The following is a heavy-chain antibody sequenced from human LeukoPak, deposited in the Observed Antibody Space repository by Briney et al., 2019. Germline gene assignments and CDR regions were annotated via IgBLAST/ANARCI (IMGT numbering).Heavy chain of an antibody. CDR2: INASSGGT. CDR1: GYTFTDYY. V-gene: IGHV1-2*02. CDR3: AGCNYYDSTAPAY. Sequence: ASVPVSFMASGYTFTDYYMHWVRQAPGQGLEGMVGINASSGGTDYAQKFEGSVNMTRNTSSSTAYMELSRLRSDDTAVYYCAGCNYYDSTAPAYWGQGTLVTVSS. D-gene: IGHD3-22*01. J-gene: IGHJ4*02.